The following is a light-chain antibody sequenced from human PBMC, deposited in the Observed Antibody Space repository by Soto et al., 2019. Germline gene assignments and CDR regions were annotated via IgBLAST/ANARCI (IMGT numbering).Light chain of an antibody. CDR2: GVS. Sequence: QSVLTQPASVSGSPGQSITISCTGTSSDVGGYNYVSWYQQHPGKAPKLMIYGVSNRPSGVSNRFSGSKSGNTASLTISGLQAEDEADYYCGSHTSSITLYVFGAGTKVTVL. CDR1: SSDVGGYNY. J-gene: IGLJ1*01. V-gene: IGLV2-14*01. CDR3: GSHTSSITLYV.